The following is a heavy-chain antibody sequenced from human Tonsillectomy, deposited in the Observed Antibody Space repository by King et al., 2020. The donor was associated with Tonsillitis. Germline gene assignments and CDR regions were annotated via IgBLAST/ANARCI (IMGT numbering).Heavy chain of an antibody. CDR3: ARLIAVAGTDY. V-gene: IGHV4-34*01. CDR1: GASFSNYY. J-gene: IGHJ4*02. D-gene: IGHD6-19*01. Sequence: VQLQQWGAGLLKPSETLSLTCAVYGASFSNYYWSGIRQPPGKGLEWMGEINHSGRTNYNPSLKSRVTISVDTSKNQFSLRLSSVTAADTAVYYCARLIAVAGTDYWGQGTLVTVSS. CDR2: INHSGRT.